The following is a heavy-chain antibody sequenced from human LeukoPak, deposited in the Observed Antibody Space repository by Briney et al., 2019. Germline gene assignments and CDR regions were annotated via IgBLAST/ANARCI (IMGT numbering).Heavy chain of an antibody. V-gene: IGHV1-46*01. CDR3: ARGMRLMVYAVTDFQH. J-gene: IGHJ1*01. CDR2: INPSGGST. Sequence: ASVKVSCKASGYTFTSYYMHWVRRAPGQGLEWMGIINPSGGSTSYAQKFQGRVTMTRDMSTSTVYMELSSLRSEDTAVYYCARGMRLMVYAVTDFQHWGQGTLVTVSS. D-gene: IGHD2-8*01. CDR1: GYTFTSYY.